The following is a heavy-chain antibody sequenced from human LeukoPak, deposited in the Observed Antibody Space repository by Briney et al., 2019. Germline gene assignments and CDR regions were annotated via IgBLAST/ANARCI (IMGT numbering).Heavy chain of an antibody. D-gene: IGHD2-2*01. CDR1: GYTFTSFG. CDR2: VSASNVNT. J-gene: IGHJ4*02. CDR3: SREYCSSTRCYSGDY. Sequence: ASVKVSCKASGYTFTSFGISWVRQAPGQGLEWMGWVSASNVNTKYAQKFQGRVTMTTDTSTGTAYMELRSLRSDDTAVYYCSREYCSSTRCYSGDYWGQGTLVTVSS. V-gene: IGHV1-18*01.